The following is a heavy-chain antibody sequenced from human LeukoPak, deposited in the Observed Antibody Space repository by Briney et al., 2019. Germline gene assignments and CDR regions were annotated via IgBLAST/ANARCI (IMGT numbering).Heavy chain of an antibody. CDR3: ARDRYYDSSGYYP. V-gene: IGHV4-59*01. Sequence: SSETLSLTCTVSGGSISSYYWSWIRQPPGKGLEWIGYIYYSGSTNYNPSLKSRVTISVDTSKNQFSLKLSSVTAADTAVYYCARDRYYDSSGYYPWGQGTLVTVSS. CDR1: GGSISSYY. CDR2: IYYSGST. D-gene: IGHD3-22*01. J-gene: IGHJ5*02.